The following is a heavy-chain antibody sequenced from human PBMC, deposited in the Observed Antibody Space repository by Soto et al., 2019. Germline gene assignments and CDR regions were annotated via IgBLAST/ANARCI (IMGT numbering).Heavy chain of an antibody. D-gene: IGHD3-3*01. V-gene: IGHV3-15*07. J-gene: IGHJ4*02. Sequence: GFLRLSYGAFCFTFGNAWMNRVLQTPGKGLEGVGRIKSKTDGGTTDYAAPVKGRFTISRVDSKNTLYLQMNSLKTEDTAVYYCTPNLQVTIFGVVTSLDYLGKGTLVIVS. CDR1: CFTFGNAW. CDR2: IKSKTDGGTT. CDR3: TPNLQVTIFGVVTSLDY.